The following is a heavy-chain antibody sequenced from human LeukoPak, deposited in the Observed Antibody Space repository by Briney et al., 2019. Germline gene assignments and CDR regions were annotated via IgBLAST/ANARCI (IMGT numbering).Heavy chain of an antibody. CDR2: INSDGSST. D-gene: IGHD3-9*01. Sequence: GGSLRLSCAASGFTFSSYWMHWVRQAPGKGLVWVSRINSDGSSTSYADSVKGRFTISRDNAKNTLYLQMNSLRAEDTAVYYCARGVRYFDWLEDHFDYWGQGTLVTVSS. CDR3: ARGVRYFDWLEDHFDY. V-gene: IGHV3-74*01. J-gene: IGHJ4*02. CDR1: GFTFSSYW.